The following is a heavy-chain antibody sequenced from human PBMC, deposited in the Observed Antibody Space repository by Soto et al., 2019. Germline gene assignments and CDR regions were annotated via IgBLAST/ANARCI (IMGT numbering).Heavy chain of an antibody. CDR1: GGTFSSYT. CDR3: ASRTPVGATDYFDY. D-gene: IGHD1-26*01. J-gene: IGHJ4*02. CDR2: IIPILGIA. V-gene: IGHV1-69*02. Sequence: QVQLVQSGAEVKKPGSSVKVSCKASGGTFSSYTISWVRQAPGQGREWMGRIIPILGIANYAQKFQGRVTITAHKSTSTAYMELSSLRAEDTAVYYCASRTPVGATDYFDYWGQGTLVTVSS.